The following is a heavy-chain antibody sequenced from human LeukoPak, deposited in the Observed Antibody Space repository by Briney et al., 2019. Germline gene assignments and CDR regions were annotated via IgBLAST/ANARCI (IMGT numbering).Heavy chain of an antibody. J-gene: IGHJ4*02. CDR3: AKIKDYYGSGSYLHYFDY. Sequence: GGSLRLSCAASGFTFSSYAMSWVRQAPGKGLEWVSGISGSGGITYYADSVKGRFTISRDNTKNTLYLQMNSLRAEDTAVYYCAKIKDYYGSGSYLHYFDYWGQGTLVTVSS. D-gene: IGHD3-10*01. CDR1: GFTFSSYA. CDR2: ISGSGGIT. V-gene: IGHV3-23*01.